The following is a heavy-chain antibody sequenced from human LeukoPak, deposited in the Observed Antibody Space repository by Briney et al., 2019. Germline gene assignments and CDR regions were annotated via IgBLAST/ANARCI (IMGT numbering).Heavy chain of an antibody. CDR1: GGSISSYY. V-gene: IGHV4-4*09. CDR3: ARQGPTGFSDY. D-gene: IGHD3-9*01. J-gene: IGHJ4*02. CDR2: IYTSGST. Sequence: SETLSLTCTVSGGSISSYYWSWIRQPPGKGLEWIGHIYTSGSTNYNPSLKSRVTISVDTSKNQFSLKLSSVTAADTAVYYCARQGPTGFSDYWGQGTLVTVSS.